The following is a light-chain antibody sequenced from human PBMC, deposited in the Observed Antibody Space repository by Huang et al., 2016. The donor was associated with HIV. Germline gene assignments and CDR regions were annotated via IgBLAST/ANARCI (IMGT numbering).Light chain of an antibody. J-gene: IGKJ4*01. CDR1: QSITNY. CDR3: QQTYDTPPLT. Sequence: DIQMTQSPSSLSASVGDRVTITCRASQSITNYLNWYPHKPGKAPKLLIYAASSLQSGVPSRFSGSGSGTHFTLTISSLQPEDFATYYCQQTYDTPPLTFGGGTKVEMK. CDR2: AAS. V-gene: IGKV1-39*01.